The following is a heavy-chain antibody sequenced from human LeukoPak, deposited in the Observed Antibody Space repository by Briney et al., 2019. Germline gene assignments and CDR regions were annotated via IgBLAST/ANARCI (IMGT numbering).Heavy chain of an antibody. CDR3: ARHLPHYNWNSKDAFDI. Sequence: SETLSLTCTVSGGSISTYYWSWIRQPPGKGLEWIGYIYYSGSTNYNPSLKSRVTISVDTSKNQFSLKLSSVTAADTAVYYCARHLPHYNWNSKDAFDIWGQGTMVTVSS. CDR2: IYYSGST. CDR1: GGSISTYY. D-gene: IGHD1-7*01. V-gene: IGHV4-59*08. J-gene: IGHJ3*02.